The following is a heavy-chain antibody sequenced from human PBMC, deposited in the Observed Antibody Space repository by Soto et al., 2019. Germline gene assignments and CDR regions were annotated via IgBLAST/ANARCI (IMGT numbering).Heavy chain of an antibody. CDR1: GYTFTSYY. Sequence: GASVKVSCKASGYTFTSYYMHWVRQAPGQGLEWMGIINPSGGSTSYAQKFQGRVTMTRDTSTSTVYMELSSLRSEDTAVYYCARDYRFMVPRKTYGMDVWGQGTTVTVSS. D-gene: IGHD3-3*01. CDR2: INPSGGST. J-gene: IGHJ6*02. V-gene: IGHV1-46*01. CDR3: ARDYRFMVPRKTYGMDV.